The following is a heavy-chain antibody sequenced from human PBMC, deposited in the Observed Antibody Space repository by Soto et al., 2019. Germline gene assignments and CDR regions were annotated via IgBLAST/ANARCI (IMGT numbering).Heavy chain of an antibody. CDR3: ARSVAVPGAHIDY. CDR1: GGSISGSY. Sequence: SETLSLTCSVSGGSISGSYWSCIRQSPGKGLEWLGYVYYTGSTNYSPSLRSRVSISVDTSKNEFSLRLSSVTAADTAVYFCARSVAVPGAHIDYWGQGTQVTVSS. V-gene: IGHV4-59*01. D-gene: IGHD6-19*01. CDR2: VYYTGST. J-gene: IGHJ4*02.